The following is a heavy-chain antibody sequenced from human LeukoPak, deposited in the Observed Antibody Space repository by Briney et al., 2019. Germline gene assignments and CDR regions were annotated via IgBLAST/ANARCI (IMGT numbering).Heavy chain of an antibody. V-gene: IGHV4-38-2*02. CDR3: ARLLGIAARNYYYYMDV. Sequence: SETLSLTCTVSGYSISSGYYWGWIRPPPGKGLEWIGSIYHSGSTYYNPSLKSRVTISVDTSKNQFSLKLSSVTAADTAVYYCARLLGIAARNYYYYMDVWGKGTTVTVSS. CDR1: GYSISSGYY. J-gene: IGHJ6*03. CDR2: IYHSGST. D-gene: IGHD6-6*01.